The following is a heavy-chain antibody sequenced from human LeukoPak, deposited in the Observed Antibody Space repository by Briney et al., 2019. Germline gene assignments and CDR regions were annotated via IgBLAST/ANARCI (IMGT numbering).Heavy chain of an antibody. CDR3: ARVGSGSFDY. Sequence: TSETLSLXCTVSGGSISSYYWSWLRRAPGKGLEWIGYIYYSGNTNYNPSLKSRVTISIDTSKNQFYLKLISVTAADTAVYYCARVGSGSFDYWGQGTLVTVSS. D-gene: IGHD1-26*01. J-gene: IGHJ4*02. CDR2: IYYSGNT. V-gene: IGHV4-59*01. CDR1: GGSISSYY.